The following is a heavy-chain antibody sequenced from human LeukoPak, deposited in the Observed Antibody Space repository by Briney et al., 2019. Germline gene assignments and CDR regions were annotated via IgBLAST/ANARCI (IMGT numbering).Heavy chain of an antibody. D-gene: IGHD6-13*01. Sequence: ASVKVSCKASGYTFTGYYMHWVRQAPGQGLEWMGWINPNSGGTNYAQKFQGRVTMTRDTSISTAYMELSRLRSDDTAVYYCAREFVIAAAGTGGYWGQGTLVTVSS. CDR3: AREFVIAAAGTGGY. CDR1: GYTFTGYY. V-gene: IGHV1-2*02. CDR2: INPNSGGT. J-gene: IGHJ4*02.